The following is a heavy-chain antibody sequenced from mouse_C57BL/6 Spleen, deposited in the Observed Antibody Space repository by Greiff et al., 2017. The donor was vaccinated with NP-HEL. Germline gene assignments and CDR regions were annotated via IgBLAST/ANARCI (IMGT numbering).Heavy chain of an antibody. J-gene: IGHJ4*01. CDR3: AISNPGAMDD. CDR2: IWGGGST. V-gene: IGHV2-9*01. Sequence: VKLMESGPGLVAPSQSLSITCTVSGFSFTSYGVDWVRQPPGKGLEWMGEIWGGGSTNYNSALMSRLSISKDNSKSQVVLKMNSLQTDDTAMYYCAISNPGAMDDWGKGTTVTVSS. CDR1: GFSFTSYG. D-gene: IGHD2-5*01.